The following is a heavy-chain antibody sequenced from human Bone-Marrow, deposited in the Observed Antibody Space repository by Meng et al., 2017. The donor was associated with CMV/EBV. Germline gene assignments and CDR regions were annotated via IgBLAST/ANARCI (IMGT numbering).Heavy chain of an antibody. J-gene: IGHJ4*02. CDR2: ISSSSSYI. CDR3: ASVDYVWGSYRYTASTSDY. D-gene: IGHD3-16*02. V-gene: IGHV3-21*01. Sequence: GGSLRLSCAASGFTVSSNYMSWVRQAPGKGLEWVSSISSSSSYIYYADSVKGRFTISRDNAKNSLYLQMNSLRAEDTAVYYCASVDYVWGSYRYTASTSDYWGQGTLVTVSS. CDR1: GFTVSSNY.